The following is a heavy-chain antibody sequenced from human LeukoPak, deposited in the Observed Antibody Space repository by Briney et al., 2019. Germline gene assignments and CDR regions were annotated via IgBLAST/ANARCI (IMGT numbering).Heavy chain of an antibody. V-gene: IGHV3-48*01. J-gene: IGHJ4*02. CDR3: ARDFHRRLYDSSAYHPY. CDR1: GFTFSSYS. Sequence: QSGGSLRLSCAASGFTFSSYSMNWVRQAPGKGLEWVSYISSSSSTIYYADSVKGRFTISRDNAKNSLYLQMNSLRAEDTAVYYCARDFHRRLYDSSAYHPYWGQGTLVTVSS. CDR2: ISSSSSTI. D-gene: IGHD3-22*01.